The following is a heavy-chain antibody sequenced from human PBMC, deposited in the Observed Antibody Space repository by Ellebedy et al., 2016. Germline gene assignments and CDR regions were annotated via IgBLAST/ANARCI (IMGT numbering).Heavy chain of an antibody. V-gene: IGHV3-74*01. D-gene: IGHD5-18*01. CDR1: GFDFSVSW. J-gene: IGHJ4*02. Sequence: GESLKISCAASGFDFSVSWMHWVRQAPGKGLVWVSHINSDGSDTRYADSVKGRFTISRDNAKNTVYLQMNSLRGEDTAVYYCARDLGYAKADWGQGNLVTVSS. CDR3: ARDLGYAKAD. CDR2: INSDGSDT.